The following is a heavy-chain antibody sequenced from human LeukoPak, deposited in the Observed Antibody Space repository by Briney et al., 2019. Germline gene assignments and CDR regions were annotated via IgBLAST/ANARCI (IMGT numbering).Heavy chain of an antibody. V-gene: IGHV1-8*01. J-gene: IGHJ6*03. CDR2: MNPNSGNT. CDR3: ALAAAGTRDYYYYYMDV. Sequence: ASVKVSCKASGYTFTSYDINWVRQATGQGLEWMGWMNPNSGNTSYAQKFQGRVTITADESTSTAYMELSSLRSEDMAVYYCALAAAGTRDYYYYYMDVWGKGTTVTVSS. CDR1: GYTFTSYD. D-gene: IGHD6-13*01.